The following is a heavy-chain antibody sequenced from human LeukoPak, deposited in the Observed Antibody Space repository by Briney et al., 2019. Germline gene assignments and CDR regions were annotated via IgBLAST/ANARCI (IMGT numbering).Heavy chain of an antibody. D-gene: IGHD3-22*01. Sequence: GGSLRLSCAASGFTFSAYSMNWVRQAPGKGLEWVSYISTSSSSISYAESVKGRFTISRDDSKNSLYLQMNSLKTEDTAVYYCTRGYYDSSGYRGFDYWDQGTLVTVSS. CDR3: TRGYYDSSGYRGFDY. CDR1: GFTFSAYS. CDR2: ISTSSSSI. V-gene: IGHV3-48*01. J-gene: IGHJ4*02.